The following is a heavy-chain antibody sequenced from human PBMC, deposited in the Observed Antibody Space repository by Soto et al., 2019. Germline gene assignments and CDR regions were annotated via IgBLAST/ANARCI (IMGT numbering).Heavy chain of an antibody. J-gene: IGHJ6*02. V-gene: IGHV4-34*01. CDR2: INHSGST. Sequence: QVQLQQWGAGLLKPSETLSLTCAVYGGSFSGYYWSWIRQPPGKGLEWIGEINHSGSTNYNPSLKSRVTISVDTSKNQFSLKRSAVTAADTAVYYCARGFRVRGVSGYYGMDVWGQGTTVTVSS. D-gene: IGHD3-10*01. CDR1: GGSFSGYY. CDR3: ARGFRVRGVSGYYGMDV.